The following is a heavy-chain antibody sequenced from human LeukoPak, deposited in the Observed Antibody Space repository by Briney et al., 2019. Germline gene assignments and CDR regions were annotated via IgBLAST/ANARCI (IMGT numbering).Heavy chain of an antibody. CDR3: ARVDGYNYFDY. V-gene: IGHV4-59*08. Sequence: ASETLSLTCTVSGGSISSYYWSWLRQPPGKGLEWIGYIHYSGSTKYNPSLKSRVTISVDTSKNQFSLKLSSVTAADTAVYYCARVDGYNYFDYWGQGTLVTVSS. J-gene: IGHJ4*02. D-gene: IGHD5-24*01. CDR1: GGSISSYY. CDR2: IHYSGST.